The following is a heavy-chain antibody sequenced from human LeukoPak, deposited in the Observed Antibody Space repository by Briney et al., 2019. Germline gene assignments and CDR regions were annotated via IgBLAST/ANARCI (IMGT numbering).Heavy chain of an antibody. Sequence: QPSETLSLTCTVSGGSISSGSYYWSWIRQPPGKGLEWIGEINHSGSTNYNPSLKSRVTISVDTSKNQFSLKLSSVTAADTAVYYCARGMTVVTPYLFQHWGQGTLVTVSS. J-gene: IGHJ1*01. D-gene: IGHD4-23*01. V-gene: IGHV4-39*07. CDR1: GGSISSGSYY. CDR3: ARGMTVVTPYLFQH. CDR2: INHSGST.